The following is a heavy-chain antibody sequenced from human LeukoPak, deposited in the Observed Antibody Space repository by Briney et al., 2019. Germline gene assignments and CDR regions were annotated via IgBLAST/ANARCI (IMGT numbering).Heavy chain of an antibody. CDR1: GGSISSSSYY. D-gene: IGHD5-18*01. CDR2: IYYSGST. V-gene: IGHV4-39*01. CDR3: ARHGLYSYGYIGY. J-gene: IGHJ4*02. Sequence: SETLSLTCTVSGGSISSSSYYWGWIRQPPGKGLEWIGSIYYSGSTYYNPSLKNRVTISVDTSKNQFSLKLSSVTAADTAVYYCARHGLYSYGYIGYWGQGTLVTVSS.